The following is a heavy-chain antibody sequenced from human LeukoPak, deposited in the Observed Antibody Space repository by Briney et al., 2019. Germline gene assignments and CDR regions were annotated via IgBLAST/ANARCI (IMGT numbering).Heavy chain of an antibody. J-gene: IGHJ4*02. D-gene: IGHD2-15*01. Sequence: GRSLRLSCAASGFTFSSYAMHWVRQAPATGLEWVAVISYDGSNKYYADSVKGRFTISRDNSKNTLYLQMNSLRAEDTAVYYCAREAVVVVAAYDYWSQGTLVTVSS. CDR3: AREAVVVVAAYDY. CDR2: ISYDGSNK. V-gene: IGHV3-30-3*01. CDR1: GFTFSSYA.